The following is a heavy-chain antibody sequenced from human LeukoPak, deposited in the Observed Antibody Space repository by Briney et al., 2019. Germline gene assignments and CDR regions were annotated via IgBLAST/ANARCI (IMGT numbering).Heavy chain of an antibody. CDR3: ARDLTGYSSGWYGY. Sequence: GGSLRLSCAASGFTFSSYSMNWVRQAPGKGLEWVSSIISSSSYIYYADSVKGRFTISRDNAKNSLYLQMNSLRAEATAVYYCARDLTGYSSGWYGYWGQGTLVTVSS. CDR1: GFTFSSYS. D-gene: IGHD6-19*01. CDR2: IISSSSYI. J-gene: IGHJ4*02. V-gene: IGHV3-21*01.